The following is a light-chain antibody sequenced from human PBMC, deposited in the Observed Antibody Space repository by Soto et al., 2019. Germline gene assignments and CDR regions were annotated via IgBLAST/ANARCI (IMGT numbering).Light chain of an antibody. CDR3: QKYDNLLFT. V-gene: IGKV1-33*01. J-gene: IGKJ3*01. CDR1: QDIRYY. CDR2: DSY. Sequence: DIQMTHSPSSLSESVGDRLTITFRASQDIRYYLNWYQQKPGKANKLMIYDSYNLETGVKSRFSGSGSGTDFTFTIRSLQPEDAATYHCQKYDNLLFTCGGGPKGDIK.